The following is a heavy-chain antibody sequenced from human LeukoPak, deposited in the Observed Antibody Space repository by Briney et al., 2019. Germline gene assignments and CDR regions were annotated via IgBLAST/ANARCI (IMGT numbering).Heavy chain of an antibody. CDR1: GFAFSRYW. J-gene: IGHJ5*02. D-gene: IGHD3-10*02. CDR2: INSDGIIT. CDR3: AREFYGEYVGAFWFDP. V-gene: IGHV3-74*01. Sequence: GGSLRLSCTASGFAFSRYWMHWVRQVPGKGLVWLSRINSDGIITRYADSVKGRFTISRDNAKNTLYLEMNSLRVEDTAVYYCAREFYGEYVGAFWFDPWGQGTLVTVSS.